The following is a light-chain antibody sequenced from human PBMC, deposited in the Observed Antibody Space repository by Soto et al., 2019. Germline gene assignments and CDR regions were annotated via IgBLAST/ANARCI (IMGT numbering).Light chain of an antibody. Sequence: EIVMTQSPATLSVSPGERVTLSCRASQSVSNSLAWYQQKPGQAPRLLIYGASTRATGIPARFSGSGSGTEFTLTISSLQSVDFAVYYCQQHRNWPLTFGGGTKVEIK. V-gene: IGKV3-15*01. J-gene: IGKJ4*01. CDR1: QSVSNS. CDR3: QQHRNWPLT. CDR2: GAS.